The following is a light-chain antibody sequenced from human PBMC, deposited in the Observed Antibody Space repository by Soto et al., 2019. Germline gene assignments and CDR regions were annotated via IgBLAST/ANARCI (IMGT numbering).Light chain of an antibody. Sequence: QSALTQPASVSGSPGQSIAISCTGTSSDVGGYNYVSWYQHHPGKAPTVMIYDVSNRPSGVSDRFSGSKSGNTASLTISGLQADDEADYYCSSYTRSSTYVFGTGTKVTVL. CDR3: SSYTRSSTYV. V-gene: IGLV2-14*03. CDR2: DVS. CDR1: SSDVGGYNY. J-gene: IGLJ1*01.